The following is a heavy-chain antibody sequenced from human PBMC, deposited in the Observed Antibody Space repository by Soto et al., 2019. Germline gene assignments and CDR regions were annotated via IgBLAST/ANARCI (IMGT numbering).Heavy chain of an antibody. D-gene: IGHD1-1*01. V-gene: IGHV3-21*01. CDR1: GFTFSSYS. CDR3: AREGQLERQTYYDY. CDR2: ISSSSSYI. Sequence: EVQLVESGGGLVKPGGSLRLSCAASGFTFSSYSMTWVRQAPGKGLEWVSSISSSSSYIYYADSVKGRFTISRDNAKNSLYLQMNSLRAEDTAVYYCAREGQLERQTYYDYWGQGTLVTVSS. J-gene: IGHJ4*02.